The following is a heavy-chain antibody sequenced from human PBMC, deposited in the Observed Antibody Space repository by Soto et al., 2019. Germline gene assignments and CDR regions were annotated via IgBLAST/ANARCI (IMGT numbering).Heavy chain of an antibody. V-gene: IGHV4-39*01. CDR3: ARTAVVVTATPYYYYYGMDV. J-gene: IGHJ6*02. CDR1: GGSISSSSYY. Sequence: SETLSLTCTVSGGSISSSSYYWGWIRQPPGKGLEWIGSIYYSGSTYYNPSLKSRVTISVDTSKNQFSLKLSSVTAADTAVYYCARTAVVVTATPYYYYYGMDVWGQGTTVTVSS. D-gene: IGHD2-21*02. CDR2: IYYSGST.